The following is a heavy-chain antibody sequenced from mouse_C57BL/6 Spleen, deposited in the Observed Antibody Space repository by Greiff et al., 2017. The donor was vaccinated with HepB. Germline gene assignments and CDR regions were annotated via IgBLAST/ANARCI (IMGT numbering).Heavy chain of an antibody. Sequence: EVKLQESGEGLVKPGGSLKLSCAASGFTFSSYAMSWVRQTPEKRLEWVAYISSGGDYIYYADTVKGRFTISRDNARNTLYLQMSSLKSEDTAMYYCTRGITTRAMDYWGQGTSVTVSS. J-gene: IGHJ4*01. CDR3: TRGITTRAMDY. D-gene: IGHD1-1*01. V-gene: IGHV5-9-1*02. CDR2: ISSGGDYI. CDR1: GFTFSSYA.